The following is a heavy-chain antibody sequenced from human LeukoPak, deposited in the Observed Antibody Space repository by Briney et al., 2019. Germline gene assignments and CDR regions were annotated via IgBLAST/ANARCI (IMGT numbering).Heavy chain of an antibody. CDR2: LDPNDGDT. CDR3: ARGMAAGPICWFDP. CDR1: GYTFTGYY. J-gene: IGHJ5*02. D-gene: IGHD6-13*01. V-gene: IGHV1-2*06. Sequence: GVSVKVSCKASGYTFTGYYMHWVRQAPGQGLEWVGRLDPNDGDTNYAQNFQGRVTMTRDTSISTAYMELTRLTSDDTAVYYCARGMAAGPICWFDPWGQGTLVTVSS.